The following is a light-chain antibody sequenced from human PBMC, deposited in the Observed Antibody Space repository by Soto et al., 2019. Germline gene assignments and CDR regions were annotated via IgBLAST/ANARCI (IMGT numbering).Light chain of an antibody. CDR1: QSVSSN. J-gene: IGKJ1*01. V-gene: IGKV3-15*01. CDR2: GAS. Sequence: EIVMTQSPATLSVSPGERDTFSCRASQSVSSNLAWYQQRPGQAPRLLIYGASTRATGIPARFSGSGSGTEFTLTISSLQSKDFAVYYCQQYNNWPPWTFGQGTKVEIK. CDR3: QQYNNWPPWT.